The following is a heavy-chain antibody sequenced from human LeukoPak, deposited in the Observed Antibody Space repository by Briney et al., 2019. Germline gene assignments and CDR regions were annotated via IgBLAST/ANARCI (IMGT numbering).Heavy chain of an antibody. J-gene: IGHJ4*02. Sequence: GGSLRLSCAASGFTFSSYSMNWVRQAPGKGLEWVSSISSSSSYIYYADSVKGRFTISRDNAKNSLYLQMNSLRAEDTAVYYCATVPSSGYYLPFDYWGQGTLVTVSS. CDR1: GFTFSSYS. CDR2: ISSSSSYI. CDR3: ATVPSSGYYLPFDY. V-gene: IGHV3-21*01. D-gene: IGHD3-22*01.